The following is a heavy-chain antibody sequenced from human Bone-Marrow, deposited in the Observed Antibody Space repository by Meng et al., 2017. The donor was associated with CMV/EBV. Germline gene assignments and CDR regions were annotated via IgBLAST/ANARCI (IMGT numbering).Heavy chain of an antibody. CDR1: GGTFSSYA. Sequence: ASVKVSCKASGGTFSSYAISWVRQAPGQGLEWMGIINPSGGSTSYAQKFQGRVTMTRDTSTSTVYMELSSLRSEDTAVYYCARGYNWNDGSGFDYWGQGTLVTVSS. CDR2: INPSGGST. J-gene: IGHJ4*02. V-gene: IGHV1-46*01. D-gene: IGHD1-1*01. CDR3: ARGYNWNDGSGFDY.